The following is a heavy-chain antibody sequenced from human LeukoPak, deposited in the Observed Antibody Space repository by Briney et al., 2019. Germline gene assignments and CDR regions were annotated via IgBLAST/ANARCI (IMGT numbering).Heavy chain of an antibody. CDR3: ARGRPPLRLVWGRFYFDY. CDR1: GGSISSSSYY. CDR2: IYYSGST. D-gene: IGHD5-12*01. V-gene: IGHV4-39*07. Sequence: PSETLSLTCTVSGGSISSSSYYWGWIRQPPGKGLEWIGSIYYSGSTYYNPSLKSRVTISVDTSKNQFSLKLSSVTAADTAVYYCARGRPPLRLVWGRFYFDYWGQGTLVSVSS. J-gene: IGHJ4*02.